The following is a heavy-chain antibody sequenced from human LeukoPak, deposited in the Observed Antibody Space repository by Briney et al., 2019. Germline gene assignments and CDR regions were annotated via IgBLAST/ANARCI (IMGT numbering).Heavy chain of an antibody. V-gene: IGHV3-74*01. CDR3: ARGGGLDV. D-gene: IGHD3-16*01. CDR2: INSDGSST. J-gene: IGHJ6*02. Sequence: GGSLRLSCAASGFTFTKYWMHWVRQAPGQGLVWVSRINSDGSSTSYADSVKGRFSISRDNARNTLYLQMSNLRAEDTAVYFCARGGGLDVWGQGATVTVSS. CDR1: GFTFTKYW.